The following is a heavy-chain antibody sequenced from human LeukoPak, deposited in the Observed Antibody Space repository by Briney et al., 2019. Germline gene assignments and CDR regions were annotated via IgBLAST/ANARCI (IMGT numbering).Heavy chain of an antibody. J-gene: IGHJ4*02. CDR2: IYPRGAT. CDR1: GGSFSANY. V-gene: IGHV4-34*01. Sequence: KPSETLSLTCAVSGGSFSANYWSWIRQPPGGGLEWIAEIYPRGATQYNPSLTGRVTISADRSKSQFSLRLGSVTAADTAVYYCAGYQLWFQNDVWGQGSLVTVSS. CDR3: AGYQLWFQNDV. D-gene: IGHD3-22*01.